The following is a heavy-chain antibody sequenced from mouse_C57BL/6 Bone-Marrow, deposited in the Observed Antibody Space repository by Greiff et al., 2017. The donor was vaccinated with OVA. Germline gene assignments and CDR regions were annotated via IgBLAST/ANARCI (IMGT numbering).Heavy chain of an antibody. CDR2: ISSGGSYT. Sequence: EVMLVESGGDLVKPGGSLKLSCAASGFTFSSYGMSWVRQTPDKRLEWVATISSGGSYTYYPDSVKGRFTISRDNAKNTLYLQMSSLKSEDTAMYYCASAYYSNYVFYYYAMDYWGQGTSVTVSS. J-gene: IGHJ4*01. V-gene: IGHV5-6*01. CDR3: ASAYYSNYVFYYYAMDY. D-gene: IGHD2-5*01. CDR1: GFTFSSYG.